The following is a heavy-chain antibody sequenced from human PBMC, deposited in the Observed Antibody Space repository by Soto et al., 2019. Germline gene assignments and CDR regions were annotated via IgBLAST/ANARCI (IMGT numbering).Heavy chain of an antibody. CDR3: AKDKGDYDFWSGYYPKFDY. J-gene: IGHJ4*02. CDR1: GFTFSSYA. CDR2: ISGSGGST. V-gene: IGHV3-23*01. Sequence: GGSLRLSCAASGFTFSSYAMSWVRQAPGKGLEWVSAISGSGGSTYYADSVKGRFTISRDNSKNTLYLQMNSLRAEDTAVYYCAKDKGDYDFWSGYYPKFDYWGQGTLVTVSS. D-gene: IGHD3-3*01.